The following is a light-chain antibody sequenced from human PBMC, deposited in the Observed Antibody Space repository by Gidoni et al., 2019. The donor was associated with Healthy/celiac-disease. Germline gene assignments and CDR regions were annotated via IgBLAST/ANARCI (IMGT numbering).Light chain of an antibody. CDR2: GAS. V-gene: IGKV3-20*01. CDR3: QQYGSSPPYT. CDR1: QSVSSSY. Sequence: EIVLTQSPGPLSLSPGERATLSCRASQSVSSSYLAWYQQKPGQAPRLLIYGASSRATGIPDRFSGSGSGTDFTLTISRLETEDCAVYYCQQYGSSPPYTFGQGTKLESK. J-gene: IGKJ2*01.